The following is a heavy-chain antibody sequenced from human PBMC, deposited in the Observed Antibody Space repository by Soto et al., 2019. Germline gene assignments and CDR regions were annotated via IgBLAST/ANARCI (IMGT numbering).Heavy chain of an antibody. CDR3: AREDYSNYEGNWFDP. V-gene: IGHV4-59*01. Sequence: PSETLSLTCTVSGGSISSYCWSWIRQPPGKGLEWIGYIYYSGSTNYNPSLKSRVTISVDTSKSQFSLKLSSVTAADTAVYYCAREDYSNYEGNWFDPWGQGTLVTVSS. CDR1: GGSISSYC. D-gene: IGHD4-4*01. CDR2: IYYSGST. J-gene: IGHJ5*02.